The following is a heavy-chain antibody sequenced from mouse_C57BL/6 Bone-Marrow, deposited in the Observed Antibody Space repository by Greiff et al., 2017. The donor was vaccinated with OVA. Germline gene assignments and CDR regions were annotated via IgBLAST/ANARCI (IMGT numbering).Heavy chain of an antibody. CDR3: ARDSLFYAMDY. CDR1: GFTFSSYA. Sequence: EVQRVESGGGLVKPGGSLKLSCAASGFTFSSYAMSWVRQTPEKRLDWVATISDGGSYTYYPDNVKGRFTISRDNAKNNLYLQMSHLKSEDTAMYYCARDSLFYAMDYWGQGTSVTGSS. D-gene: IGHD6-2*01. J-gene: IGHJ4*01. V-gene: IGHV5-4*01. CDR2: ISDGGSYT.